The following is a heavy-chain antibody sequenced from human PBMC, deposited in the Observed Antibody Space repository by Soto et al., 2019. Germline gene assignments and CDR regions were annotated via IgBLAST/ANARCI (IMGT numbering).Heavy chain of an antibody. D-gene: IGHD2-15*01. V-gene: IGHV1-46*01. CDR2: VNPSGGST. CDR1: GYIFTAYS. Sequence: QVQLVQSGAEVKKPGASVKVSCKASGYIFTAYSMHWVRQAPGQGHGWMGVVNPSGGSTNYEQKCRGRITMTRDTSTSTVYMDLSSLTSEHTAVYYCAREENCSDGVCYSEYFQRWGQGTLVTVSS. J-gene: IGHJ1*01. CDR3: AREENCSDGVCYSEYFQR.